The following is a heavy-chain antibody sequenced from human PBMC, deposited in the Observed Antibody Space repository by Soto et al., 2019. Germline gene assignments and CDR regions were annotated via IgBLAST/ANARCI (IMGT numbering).Heavy chain of an antibody. CDR3: ARGGDPDY. J-gene: IGHJ4*02. CDR1: GFPFNYYW. D-gene: IGHD2-21*02. V-gene: IGHV3-74*01. CDR2: IQSDGSSP. Sequence: EVQLVESGGGLVQPGGSLRLSCVASGFPFNYYWMHWVRQAPGKGLVWVSRIQSDGSSPDYVDSVKGRFTISRDNAKNTLYLQMNNLRAEDTAVYYCARGGDPDYWGQGTLVTVSS.